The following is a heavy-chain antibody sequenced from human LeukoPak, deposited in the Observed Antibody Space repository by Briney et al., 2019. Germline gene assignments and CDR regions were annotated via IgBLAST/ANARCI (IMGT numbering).Heavy chain of an antibody. V-gene: IGHV1-2*02. CDR1: GYTFTGYY. J-gene: IGHJ4*02. D-gene: IGHD6-19*01. CDR2: INPNSGGT. Sequence: ASVKVSRKASGYTFTGYYMHWVRQAPGQGLERMGWINPNSGGTNYAQRFQGRVTMTRDTSISSAYMELSRLRSDATAVYHCARVPGVIAVADDTQFDYWGQGTLVTVSS. CDR3: ARVPGVIAVADDTQFDY.